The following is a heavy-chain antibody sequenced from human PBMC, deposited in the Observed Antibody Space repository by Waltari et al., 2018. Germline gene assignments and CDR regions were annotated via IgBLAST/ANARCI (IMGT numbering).Heavy chain of an antibody. CDR3: STGECCSSTSCYDQFDY. V-gene: IGHV3-15*07. D-gene: IGHD2-2*01. CDR2: IKRRIWGGTT. Sequence: EVQLVESGGGLVKPGGSLRLSCVVAGFTFTNAWMNWVRQAPGKGLEWVGRIKRRIWGGTTDYAAPVKCRFTISRDDSKSTLYLQIHSLKTEDTAVYYCSTGECCSSTSCYDQFDYWGQGTLVTVSS. CDR1: GFTFTNAW. J-gene: IGHJ4*02.